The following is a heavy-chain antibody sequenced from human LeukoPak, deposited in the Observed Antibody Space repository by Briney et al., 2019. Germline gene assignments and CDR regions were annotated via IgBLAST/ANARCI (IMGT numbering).Heavy chain of an antibody. V-gene: IGHV3-30*18. CDR2: ISYDGSNK. J-gene: IGHJ4*02. CDR3: TKDGIRYYGSGSYFDY. D-gene: IGHD3-10*01. Sequence: PGGSLRLSCAASGFTFSSYGMHWVRQAPGKGLEWVAVISYDGSNKYYADSVKGRFTISRDNSKNTLYLQMNSLRAEDTAVYYCTKDGIRYYGSGSYFDYWGQGTLVTVSS. CDR1: GFTFSSYG.